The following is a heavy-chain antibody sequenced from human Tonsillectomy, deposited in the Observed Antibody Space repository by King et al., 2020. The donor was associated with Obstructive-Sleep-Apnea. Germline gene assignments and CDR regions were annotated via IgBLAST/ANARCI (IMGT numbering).Heavy chain of an antibody. J-gene: IGHJ4*02. D-gene: IGHD3-10*01. CDR1: GGSFSGYY. V-gene: IGHV4-34*01. CDR3: ARGDRRTYYYGSGSYMAFDY. CDR2: INHSGST. Sequence: VQLQQWGAGLLKPSETLSLTCAVYGGSFSGYYWSWIRQPPGKGLEWIGEINHSGSTNYNPSLKSRVTISVDTSKNQFSLKLSSVTAADTAVYYCARGDRRTYYYGSGSYMAFDYWGQGTLVTVSS.